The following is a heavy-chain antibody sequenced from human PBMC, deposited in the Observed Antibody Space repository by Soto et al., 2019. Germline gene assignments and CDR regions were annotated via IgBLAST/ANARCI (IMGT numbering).Heavy chain of an antibody. D-gene: IGHD3-16*01. CDR3: ATPYYFNH. V-gene: IGHV3-21*01. CDR2: ISDDSSYI. CDR1: GFMFSSYT. J-gene: IGHJ1*01. Sequence: GGSLRLSCAASGFMFSSYTMTWVRQAPGKGLEWLSSISDDSSYIDYADSLRGRFTVSRDNARNSLYLQMDSLGAEDTGVYYCATPYYFNHWGPGTLVTVSS.